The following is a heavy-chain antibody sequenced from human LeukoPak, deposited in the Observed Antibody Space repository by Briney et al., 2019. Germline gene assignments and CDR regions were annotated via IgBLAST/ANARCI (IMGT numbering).Heavy chain of an antibody. Sequence: GESLKISCNGSGYSFTSYWIGWVRQMPGKGLEWMGIIYPSDSDTRYSPSFQGQVTISADKSISTAYLQWSSLKASDTAMYYCARQNYHDSSGYLYYFDYWGQGTLVTVSS. CDR2: IYPSDSDT. V-gene: IGHV5-51*01. D-gene: IGHD3-22*01. CDR1: GYSFTSYW. J-gene: IGHJ4*02. CDR3: ARQNYHDSSGYLYYFDY.